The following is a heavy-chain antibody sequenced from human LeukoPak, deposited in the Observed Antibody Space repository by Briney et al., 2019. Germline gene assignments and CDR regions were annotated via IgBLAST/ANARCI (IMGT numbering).Heavy chain of an antibody. D-gene: IGHD5-24*01. J-gene: IGHJ3*02. CDR3: ARIRDGYNDAYDI. V-gene: IGHV1-46*01. Sequence: ASVKVSCKASGYTFTNYYIHWVRQAHGQGLEWRGLINPGGDNTDYAQNFQDRVTMTRDTSTSTVYMGLSSLRSEDTAVYSCARIRDGYNDAYDIWGQGTMVTVSS. CDR2: INPGGDNT. CDR1: GYTFTNYY.